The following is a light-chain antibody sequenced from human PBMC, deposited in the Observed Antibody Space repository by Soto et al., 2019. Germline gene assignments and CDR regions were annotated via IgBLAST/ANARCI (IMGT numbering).Light chain of an antibody. Sequence: QAVVTQEPSFSVSPGGTVTLTCGLSSGSVSTSYHPSWYQQTPGQAPRTLIYSTNTRSSGVPDRFSGSILGNKAALTITGAQADDESDYYCVLYMGSGFWVFGGGTKVTVL. CDR3: VLYMGSGFWV. V-gene: IGLV8-61*01. CDR1: SGSVSTSYH. J-gene: IGLJ3*02. CDR2: STN.